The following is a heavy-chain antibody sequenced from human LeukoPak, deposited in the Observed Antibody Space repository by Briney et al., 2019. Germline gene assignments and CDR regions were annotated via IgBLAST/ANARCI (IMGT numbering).Heavy chain of an antibody. Sequence: SETLSLTCAVYGGSFSGYYWSWIRQPPGKGLEWIGEINHSGSTNYNPSLKSRVTISVDTSKNQFSLKLSSVTAADTAVYYCARGSGGSYGIDYWGQGTLVTVSS. V-gene: IGHV4-34*01. J-gene: IGHJ4*02. CDR3: ARGSGGSYGIDY. CDR2: INHSGST. CDR1: GGSFSGYY. D-gene: IGHD1-26*01.